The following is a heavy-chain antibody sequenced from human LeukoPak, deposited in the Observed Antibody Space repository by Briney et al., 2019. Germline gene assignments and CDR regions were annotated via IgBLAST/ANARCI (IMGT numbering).Heavy chain of an antibody. CDR2: VYYSGST. CDR3: ATGRKLFDH. J-gene: IGHJ4*02. CDR1: GGSISSYY. V-gene: IGHV4-59*01. Sequence: PSETLSLTCTVSGGSISSYYWSWLRQPPGKGLEGIGSVYYSGSTYYNPSLKSRANISVDTSKNQFSLELSSVTAADTAVYFCATGRKLFDHWGQGALVTVSS.